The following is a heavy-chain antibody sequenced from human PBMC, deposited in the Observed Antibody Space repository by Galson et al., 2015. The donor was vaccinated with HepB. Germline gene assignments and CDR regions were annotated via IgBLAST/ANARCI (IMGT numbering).Heavy chain of an antibody. Sequence: QSGAEVKKPGESLRISCKGSGYSFTSYWISWVRQMPGKGLEWMGRIDPSDSYTNYSPSFQGHVTISADKSISTAYLQWSSLKASDTAMYYCARPYLRIAAAGTLYGMDVWGQGTTVTVSS. D-gene: IGHD6-13*01. CDR1: GYSFTSYW. J-gene: IGHJ6*02. CDR3: ARPYLRIAAAGTLYGMDV. CDR2: IDPSDSYT. V-gene: IGHV5-10-1*01.